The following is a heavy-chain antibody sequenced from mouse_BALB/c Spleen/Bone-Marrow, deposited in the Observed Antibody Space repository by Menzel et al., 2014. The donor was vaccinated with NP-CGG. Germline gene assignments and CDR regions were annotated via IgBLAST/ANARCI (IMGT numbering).Heavy chain of an antibody. Sequence: QVQLQQPGTDLVRPGASVKLSCKASGYTFTSYWINWVKQRPGQGLEWIGNIYPSDSYTNYNQKFKDKATLTVDESSSTAYMHLSSPTSEDSAVYYCTRDDGGFAYWGQGTLVTVSA. CDR2: IYPSDSYT. V-gene: IGHV1-69*02. CDR1: GYTFTSYW. CDR3: TRDDGGFAY. J-gene: IGHJ3*01. D-gene: IGHD1-1*02.